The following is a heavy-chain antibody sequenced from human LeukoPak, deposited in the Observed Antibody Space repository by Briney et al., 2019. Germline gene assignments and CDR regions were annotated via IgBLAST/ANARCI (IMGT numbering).Heavy chain of an antibody. Sequence: SETLSLTCTVSGDSISSYYWSWIRQPPGKGLEWIGYIYTSGGTNYIPSLKGRVTISIDTSKNQFSLKLSSVTAADSAVYYCARLTRFTPSPDRYYLDNWAQGTLVTVSP. CDR3: ARLTRFTPSPDRYYLDN. CDR1: GDSISSYY. D-gene: IGHD3-16*02. CDR2: IYTSGGT. V-gene: IGHV4-4*09. J-gene: IGHJ4*02.